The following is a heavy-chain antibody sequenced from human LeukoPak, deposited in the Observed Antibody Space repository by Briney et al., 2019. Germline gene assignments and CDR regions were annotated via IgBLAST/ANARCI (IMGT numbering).Heavy chain of an antibody. V-gene: IGHV1-46*01. CDR1: VYTFTSYY. D-gene: IGHD5-18*01. CDR3: ARDQLCGYGRREFDP. Sequence: ASVKVSCKASVYTFTSYYMHWVGQARGQGLEWMGIINPSGGSTVYAQKFQGRFTMTRDMSTSTVYMELSSLRSEDTAVYYCARDQLCGYGRREFDPWGQGTLVTVSA. CDR2: INPSGGST. J-gene: IGHJ5*02.